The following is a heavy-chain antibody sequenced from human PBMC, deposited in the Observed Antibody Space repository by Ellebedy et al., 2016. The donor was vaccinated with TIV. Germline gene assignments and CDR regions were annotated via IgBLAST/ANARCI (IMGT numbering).Heavy chain of an antibody. CDR2: IYHSGKT. J-gene: IGHJ5*02. CDR3: ARVRNYYDSSGYYWPYNWFDP. CDR1: GDSISSGGYS. D-gene: IGHD3-22*01. V-gene: IGHV4-30-2*01. Sequence: SETLSLTXAVSGDSISSGGYSWSWIRQPPGKGLEWIGYIYHSGKTYYNPSLNSRVTISVDRPKNQFSVRLNSVTAADTAVYYCARVRNYYDSSGYYWPYNWFDPWGQGTLVTVSS.